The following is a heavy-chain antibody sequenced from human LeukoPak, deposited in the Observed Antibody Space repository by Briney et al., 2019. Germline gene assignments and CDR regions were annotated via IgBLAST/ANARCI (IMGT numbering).Heavy chain of an antibody. J-gene: IGHJ4*02. Sequence: SVKVPCKASEGTFSSYAISWVRQAPGQGLEWMGGIIPIFGTANYAQKFQGRVTITADESTSTAYMELSSLRSEDTAVYYCARGSDDFWSGYSPSYWGQGTLVTVSS. D-gene: IGHD3-3*01. CDR2: IIPIFGTA. CDR1: EGTFSSYA. V-gene: IGHV1-69*13. CDR3: ARGSDDFWSGYSPSY.